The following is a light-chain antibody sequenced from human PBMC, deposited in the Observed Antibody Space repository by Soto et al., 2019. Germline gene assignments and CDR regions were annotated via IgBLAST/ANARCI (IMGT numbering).Light chain of an antibody. CDR1: QSVGRW. J-gene: IGKJ1*01. Sequence: DVQMTQSPSTLSASVGEKITITCRASQSVGRWLAWYQQKPGKAPGVLLYKASTLKYGVPSRFSRSGSGTEFSLTLSSLQPYDFATYLCQQYESQSTFGQGTKVEIK. V-gene: IGKV1-5*03. CDR2: KAS. CDR3: QQYESQST.